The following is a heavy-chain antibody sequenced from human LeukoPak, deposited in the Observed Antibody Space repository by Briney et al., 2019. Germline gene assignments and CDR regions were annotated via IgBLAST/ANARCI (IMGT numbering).Heavy chain of an antibody. Sequence: PGGSLRLSCVASGISLRSYSVHWVRRAPGKGLEWVALTSHDESNKKYADSVRGRCTISRDNSRDTVFLQLSNLRHEDTAVYYCAKGDAAGAYRTDFWGPGTRVTVSS. D-gene: IGHD6-13*01. J-gene: IGHJ4*02. CDR1: GISLRSYS. V-gene: IGHV3-30-3*01. CDR2: TSHDESNK. CDR3: AKGDAAGAYRTDF.